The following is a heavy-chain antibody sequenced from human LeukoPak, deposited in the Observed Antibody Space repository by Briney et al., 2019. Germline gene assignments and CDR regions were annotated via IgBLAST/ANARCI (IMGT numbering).Heavy chain of an antibody. CDR2: IYYSGST. V-gene: IGHV4-30-4*08. D-gene: IGHD3-22*01. CDR1: GGSISSGGYY. J-gene: IGHJ3*02. Sequence: SETLSLTCTVSGGSISSGGYYWSWIRQPPGKGLEWIGYIYYSGSTYYNPSLKSRVTISVDTSKNQFSLKLSSVTAADTAVYYCAREGPYYDSTHDAFDIWGQGTMVTVSS. CDR3: AREGPYYDSTHDAFDI.